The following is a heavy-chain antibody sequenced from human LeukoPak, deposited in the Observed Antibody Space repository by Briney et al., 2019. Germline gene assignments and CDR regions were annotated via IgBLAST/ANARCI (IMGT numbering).Heavy chain of an antibody. CDR3: AKNPRIRSAAGLFDY. CDR1: GFTFSSYA. D-gene: IGHD6-13*01. J-gene: IGHJ4*02. Sequence: PGGSLRLSCAASGFTFSSYAMSWVRQAPGKGLEWVSAISGSGGSTYYADSVKGRFTISRDNSKNTLYLQVNSLRAEDTAVYYCAKNPRIRSAAGLFDYWGQGTLVTVSS. CDR2: ISGSGGST. V-gene: IGHV3-23*01.